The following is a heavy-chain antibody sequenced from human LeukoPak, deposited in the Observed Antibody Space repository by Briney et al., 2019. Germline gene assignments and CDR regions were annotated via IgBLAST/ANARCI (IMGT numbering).Heavy chain of an antibody. CDR3: ARRGLLRERAFDI. D-gene: IGHD1-1*01. CDR1: GGSISSYY. V-gene: IGHV4-59*08. J-gene: IGHJ3*02. CDR2: IYYSGST. Sequence: PSETLSLTCTVSGGSISSYYWSWIRQPPGKGLEWIGYIYYSGSTDYNSSLKSRVTISVDTSKNQFSLKLSSVTAADTAVYYCARRGLLRERAFDIWGQGTMVTVSS.